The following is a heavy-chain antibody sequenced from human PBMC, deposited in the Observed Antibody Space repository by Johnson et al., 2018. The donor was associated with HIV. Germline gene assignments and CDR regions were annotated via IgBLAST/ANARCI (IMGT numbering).Heavy chain of an antibody. J-gene: IGHJ3*01. V-gene: IGHV3-74*02. CDR3: AKVGGYSYGES. D-gene: IGHD5-18*01. Sequence: EMQLVESGGGLVKPGGSLRLSCEASGFTFSSYWMHWVRQAPGKGLVWVSRINSDGSSTSYADSVKGRFTISRDNSKNTLYLQMNSLRAEDTAVYYCAKVGGYSYGESWGQGTMVTVSS. CDR2: INSDGSST. CDR1: GFTFSSYW.